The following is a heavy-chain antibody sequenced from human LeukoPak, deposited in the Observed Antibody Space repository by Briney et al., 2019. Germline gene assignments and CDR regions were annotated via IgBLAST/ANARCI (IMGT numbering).Heavy chain of an antibody. J-gene: IGHJ4*02. Sequence: PGGSLRLSCAASGFTVSNNYMTWVRQTPGKGLEWVSLIYSGGSTYYADSVKGRFTISRDNSKNTLYLQMNSLRAEDTAVYYCAKEGAAAGTGGGYWGQGTLVTVSS. V-gene: IGHV3-53*01. CDR1: GFTVSNNY. CDR2: IYSGGST. D-gene: IGHD6-13*01. CDR3: AKEGAAAGTGGGY.